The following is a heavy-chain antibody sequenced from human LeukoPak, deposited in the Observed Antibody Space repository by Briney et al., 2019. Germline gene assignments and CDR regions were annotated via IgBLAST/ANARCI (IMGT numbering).Heavy chain of an antibody. D-gene: IGHD2-2*01. Sequence: SETLSLTCTASGGSISSSSYYWGWIRQPPGKGLEWNGSIYYSGSTYYNPSLKRRVTISVDTSKNQFSLKLSSVTAADTAVYYCASHYCSSTSCYEYNWFDPWGQGTLVTVSS. J-gene: IGHJ5*02. CDR1: GGSISSSSYY. CDR3: ASHYCSSTSCYEYNWFDP. V-gene: IGHV4-39*01. CDR2: IYYSGST.